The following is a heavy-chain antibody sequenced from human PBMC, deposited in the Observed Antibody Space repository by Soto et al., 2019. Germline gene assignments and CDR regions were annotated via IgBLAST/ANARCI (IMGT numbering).Heavy chain of an antibody. CDR1: GFSLRGYS. J-gene: IGHJ4*02. CDR2: ISGSGTTI. Sequence: EVQLVESGGGFVQPGGSLRLSCAASGFSLRGYSMIWVRQAPGKGLEWVSYISGSGTTIYYADSVKGRFTISRDNAKNSVYLQMNSLGDEDTAVYYCAKPYGPLAFDYWGQGTLVTVSS. CDR3: AKPYGPLAFDY. D-gene: IGHD3-10*01. V-gene: IGHV3-48*02.